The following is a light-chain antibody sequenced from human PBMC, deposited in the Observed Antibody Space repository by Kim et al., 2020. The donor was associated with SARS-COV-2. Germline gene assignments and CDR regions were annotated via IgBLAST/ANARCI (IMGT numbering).Light chain of an antibody. CDR2: DVS. J-gene: IGLJ3*02. CDR3: SSYTSSSSWV. CDR1: SSDVGGYNY. V-gene: IGLV2-14*03. Sequence: QSITISCTGTSSDVGGYNYVSWYQQHPGKAPKLRIYDVSNRPSGVSNRFSGSKSGNTASLTISGLQAEDEADYYCSSYTSSSSWVFGGGTKLTVL.